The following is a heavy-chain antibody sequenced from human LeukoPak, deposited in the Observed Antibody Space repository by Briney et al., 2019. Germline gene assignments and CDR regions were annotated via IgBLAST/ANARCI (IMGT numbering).Heavy chain of an antibody. Sequence: GRSLRLSCAASGFTFSSYAMHWVRQAPGKGLEWVAVISYDGSNKYYADSVKGRFTVSRDNSKNTLYLQMNSLRAEDTAVYYCARGYDFWSGYLDYWDQGTLVTVSS. CDR2: ISYDGSNK. D-gene: IGHD3-3*01. V-gene: IGHV3-30*04. CDR3: ARGYDFWSGYLDY. CDR1: GFTFSSYA. J-gene: IGHJ4*02.